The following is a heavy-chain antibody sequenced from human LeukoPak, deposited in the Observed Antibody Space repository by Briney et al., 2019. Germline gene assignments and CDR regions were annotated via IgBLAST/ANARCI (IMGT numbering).Heavy chain of an antibody. J-gene: IGHJ4*02. CDR1: GXTFSSYN. Sequence: GGSLRLSCAASGXTFSSYNMNWVRQAPGRGLEWVAGFTTSSSNIYYGGSVKGRFTISRDNAKNSLFLQMSSLRAEDTALYYCAREDLGHWGQGTLVTVSS. CDR2: FTTSSSNI. V-gene: IGHV3-21*01. CDR3: AREDLGH.